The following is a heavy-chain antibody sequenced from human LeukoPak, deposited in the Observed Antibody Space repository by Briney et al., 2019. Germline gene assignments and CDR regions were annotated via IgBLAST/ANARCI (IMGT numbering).Heavy chain of an antibody. CDR2: LNPSTGGT. CDR1: GYTFTGYY. Sequence: GASVKVSCKASGYTFTGYYIHWVRQAPGQGLEWMGWLNPSTGGTKSAEKFQGRVTMTRDTSITTAYMELSSLTSDDTSIYYCRAGHTYGDFDYWGQGTPVTVSS. CDR3: RAGHTYGDFDY. D-gene: IGHD5-18*01. V-gene: IGHV1-2*02. J-gene: IGHJ4*02.